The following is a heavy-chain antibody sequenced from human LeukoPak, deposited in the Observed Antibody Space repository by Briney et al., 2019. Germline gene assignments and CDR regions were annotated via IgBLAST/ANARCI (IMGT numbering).Heavy chain of an antibody. V-gene: IGHV4-59*01. CDR2: ISNSGST. D-gene: IGHD4-17*01. CDR1: GDSISSNY. CDR3: ARCRDEFADYGFTS. J-gene: IGHJ1*01. Sequence: PSETLSLTCTVSGDSISSNYWSWIRQPPGKGLEWIGYISNSGSTKYNPSLRSRVTISVGTPKNLFSLKLTSMTAADTAFYCARCRDEFADYGFTSWGQGTLVTVSS.